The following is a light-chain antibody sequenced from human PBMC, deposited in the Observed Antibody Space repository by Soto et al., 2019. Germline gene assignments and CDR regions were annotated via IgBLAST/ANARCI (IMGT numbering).Light chain of an antibody. CDR1: QSVSSN. V-gene: IGKV3-15*01. Sequence: EIVMTHSPATLSVSPCERATLSFSASQSVSSNLAWYQQKAGQAPRLLINGASTRATGIPARFSGSGSGTDFTLTISSLEPEDFAVYYCQQRSNWLSITFGQGTRLEIK. J-gene: IGKJ5*01. CDR3: QQRSNWLSIT. CDR2: GAS.